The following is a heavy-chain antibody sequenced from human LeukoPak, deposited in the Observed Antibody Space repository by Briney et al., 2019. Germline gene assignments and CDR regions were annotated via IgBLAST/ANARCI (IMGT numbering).Heavy chain of an antibody. CDR3: ARDGVSWGYGNYNY. D-gene: IGHD3-3*01. CDR1: GYTFTGYY. Sequence: GASVKVSCKASGYTFTGYYMHWVRQAPGQGLECMGWINPNSGGTNYAQKFQGRVTMTRDTSISTAYMELSRLRSDDTAVYYCARDGVSWGYGNYNYWGQGTLVTVSS. V-gene: IGHV1-2*02. J-gene: IGHJ4*02. CDR2: INPNSGGT.